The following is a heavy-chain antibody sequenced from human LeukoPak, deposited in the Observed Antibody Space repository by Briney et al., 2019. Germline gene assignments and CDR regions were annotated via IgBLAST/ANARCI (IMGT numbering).Heavy chain of an antibody. D-gene: IGHD1-1*01. CDR2: IIPIFGTA. V-gene: IGHV1-69*13. Sequence: SVKVSCKASGYTFTSYYMHWVRQAPGQGLEWMGGIIPIFGTANYAQKFQGRVTITADESTSTAYMELSSLRSEDTAVYYCAIPPKDWNDVSDYWGQGTLVTVSS. J-gene: IGHJ4*02. CDR3: AIPPKDWNDVSDY. CDR1: GYTFTSYY.